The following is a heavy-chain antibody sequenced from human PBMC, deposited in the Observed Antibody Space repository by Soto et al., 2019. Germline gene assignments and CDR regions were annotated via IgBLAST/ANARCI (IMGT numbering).Heavy chain of an antibody. CDR3: AKMTTRRFDY. Sequence: PGGSLRLSCLASGFTFSSYAMSWVRQAPGKGLEWVSGISGSGLSTNYADSVKGRFTISRDNSKNTLYLQMNSLRAEDTAVYYCAKMTTRRFDYWGQGTRVTVSS. CDR2: ISGSGLST. CDR1: GFTFSSYA. J-gene: IGHJ4*02. D-gene: IGHD1-1*01. V-gene: IGHV3-23*01.